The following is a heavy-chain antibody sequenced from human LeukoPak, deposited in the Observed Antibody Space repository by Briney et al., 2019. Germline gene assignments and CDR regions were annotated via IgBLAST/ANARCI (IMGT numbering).Heavy chain of an antibody. CDR2: IYSGGNT. CDR1: GFSVSSNF. D-gene: IGHD3-10*01. J-gene: IGHJ4*02. CDR3: AKDRMVRGVIIDY. V-gene: IGHV3-53*01. Sequence: PGGSLRLSCAASGFSVSSNFMTWVRQAPGKGLEWVSVIYSGGNTYYADSVKGRFTISRDNSKNTLYLQMNSLRAEDTAVYYCAKDRMVRGVIIDYWGQGTLVTVSS.